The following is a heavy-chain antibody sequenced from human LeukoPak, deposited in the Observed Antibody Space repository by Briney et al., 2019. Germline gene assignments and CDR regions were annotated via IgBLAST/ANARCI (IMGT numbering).Heavy chain of an antibody. V-gene: IGHV4-34*01. CDR1: GGSISSYY. CDR3: ARHHGYFDY. Sequence: SETLSLTCTVSGGSISSYYWSWIRQPPGKGLEWIGEINHSGSTNYNPSLKSRVTISVDTSKNQFSLKLSSVTAADTAVYYCARHHGYFDYWGQGTLVTVSS. CDR2: INHSGST. J-gene: IGHJ4*02.